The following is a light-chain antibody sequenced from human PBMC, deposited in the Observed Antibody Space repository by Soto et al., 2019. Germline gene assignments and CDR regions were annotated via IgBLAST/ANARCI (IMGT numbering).Light chain of an antibody. CDR2: RNN. CDR1: SSNIGSNY. CDR3: AAWDDSLSGYVV. V-gene: IGLV1-47*01. Sequence: QSVLTQPPSASGTPGQRVTISCSGSSSNIGSNYVYWYQQLPGTAPKLLIYRNNQRPSGVPDRFSGSKSGTSASLAISGLRSEDEAHYYCAAWDDSLSGYVVFGGGTKLTVL. J-gene: IGLJ2*01.